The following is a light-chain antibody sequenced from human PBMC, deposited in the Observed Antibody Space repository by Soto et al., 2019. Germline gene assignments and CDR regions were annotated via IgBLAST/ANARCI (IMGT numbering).Light chain of an antibody. CDR1: QSISSY. Sequence: DIQMTQSPSSLSASVGDRVTITCRASQSISSYLNWYQQKPGKAPKLLIYAASSSQSGVPSRLSGSGAGTDFTLTISSLPPEDFATYFCQQSYSTPWTFGQGTKVEIK. J-gene: IGKJ1*01. CDR2: AAS. CDR3: QQSYSTPWT. V-gene: IGKV1-39*01.